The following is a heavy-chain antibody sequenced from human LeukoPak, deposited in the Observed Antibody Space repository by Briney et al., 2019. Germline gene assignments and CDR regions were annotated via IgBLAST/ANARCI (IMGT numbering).Heavy chain of an antibody. CDR2: INYSGRT. V-gene: IGHV4-39*01. CDR1: GGSISSSSYY. CDR3: AGGMVRGVLKDYYYGMDV. D-gene: IGHD3-10*01. Sequence: PSETLSLTCTVSGGSISSSSYYWGWIRQPPGKGLEWIGSINYSGRTYYNPSLKSRVTISVDTSKNQFSLKLSSVTAADTAVYYCAGGMVRGVLKDYYYGMDVWGQGTTVTVSS. J-gene: IGHJ6*02.